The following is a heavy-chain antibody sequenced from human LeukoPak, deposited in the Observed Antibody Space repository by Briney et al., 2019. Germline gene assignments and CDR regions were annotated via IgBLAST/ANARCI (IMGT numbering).Heavy chain of an antibody. CDR2: TYYRSKWYN. V-gene: IGHV6-1*01. CDR3: ARDSSAMFDY. J-gene: IGHJ4*02. Sequence: SQTLSLTCAISGDSVSSNSATWNWIRQSPSRGLEWLGRTYYRSKWYNDYAISMKGRITINPDTSKNQFSLQMSSLIVEDTAVYYCARDSSAMFDYWGQGTLVAVSP. CDR1: GDSVSSNSAT. D-gene: IGHD2-2*01.